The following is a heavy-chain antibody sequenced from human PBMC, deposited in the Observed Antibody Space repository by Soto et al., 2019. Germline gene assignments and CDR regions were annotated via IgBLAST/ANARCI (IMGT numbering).Heavy chain of an antibody. CDR1: GGSFSGYY. CDR3: ARPSVGVGLGY. CDR2: INHSGST. Sequence: PSETLSLTCAVYGGSFSGYYWSWIRQPPGKGLEWIGEINHSGSTDYNPSLKSRVTISVDTSKNRFSLNLSSVTAADTAVYYCARPSVGVGLGYWGRGPLVTVSS. V-gene: IGHV4-34*01. J-gene: IGHJ4*02. D-gene: IGHD2-15*01.